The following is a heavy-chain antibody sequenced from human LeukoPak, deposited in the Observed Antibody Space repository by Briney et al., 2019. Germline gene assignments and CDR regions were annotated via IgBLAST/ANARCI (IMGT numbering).Heavy chain of an antibody. CDR3: AKDNGYNSELDY. CDR2: ISWDGGST. Sequence: GESLRLSCAASGFTFDDYAMHWVRHAPGKGLEWVSLISWDGGSTYYADSVKGRFTISRDNSKNSLYLQMNSLRAEDTALYYCAKDNGYNSELDYWGQGTLVTVSS. V-gene: IGHV3-43D*03. CDR1: GFTFDDYA. D-gene: IGHD5-24*01. J-gene: IGHJ4*02.